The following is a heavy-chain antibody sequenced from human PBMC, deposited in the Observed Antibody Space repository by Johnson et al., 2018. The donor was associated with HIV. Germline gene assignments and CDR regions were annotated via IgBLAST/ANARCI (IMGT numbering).Heavy chain of an antibody. CDR2: IHSGGST. CDR3: AKSYSSSWYTDAFDI. J-gene: IGHJ3*02. Sequence: VQLVESGGGLIQPGGSLRLSCAVFGFTVSRNYMSWVRQAPGKGMEWVSVIHSGGSTYYADSVKGRFTISRDNSKNTLYLQMNSLRAEDTAVYYCAKSYSSSWYTDAFDIWGQGTMVTVSS. D-gene: IGHD6-13*01. CDR1: GFTVSRNY. V-gene: IGHV3-53*01.